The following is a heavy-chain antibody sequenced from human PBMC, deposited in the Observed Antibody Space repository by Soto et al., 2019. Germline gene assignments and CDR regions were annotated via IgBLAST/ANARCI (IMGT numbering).Heavy chain of an antibody. CDR3: AREWGLLPYYVMNV. CDR1: GDSVTSGSYY. V-gene: IGHV4-61*03. J-gene: IGHJ6*02. D-gene: IGHD7-27*01. CDR2: ISYTGRT. Sequence: SETLSLTCIVSGDSVTSGSYYWTWLRQPPGKGLEWIGYISYTGRTKYNPSLQSRVTISVDTSKNDFSLNLSSVTAADTAVYFCAREWGLLPYYVMNVWGHGTEVTVSS.